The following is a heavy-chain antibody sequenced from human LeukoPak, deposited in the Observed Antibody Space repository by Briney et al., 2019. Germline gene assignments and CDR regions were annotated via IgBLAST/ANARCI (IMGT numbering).Heavy chain of an antibody. D-gene: IGHD3-10*01. CDR2: IGGRDGST. CDR1: GFTFSSYG. Sequence: GGSLRLSCAASGFTFSSYGMSWVRQAPGKGREWVSAIGGRDGSTYYADSVKGRFTISRDNSKNTLYVQMNSLRAEDTAVYYCAKGHYYGSGSLDYWGQGTLVTVSS. V-gene: IGHV3-23*01. J-gene: IGHJ4*02. CDR3: AKGHYYGSGSLDY.